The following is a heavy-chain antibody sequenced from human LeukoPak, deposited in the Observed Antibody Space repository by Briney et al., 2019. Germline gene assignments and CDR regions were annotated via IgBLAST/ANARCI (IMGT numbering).Heavy chain of an antibody. Sequence: ASVKVSCKASGYTFTSYGISWVRQAPGQGLEWMGWISAYNGNTNYAQKLQGRVTMTTDTSASTAYMELRSLRSDDPAVYYCARASITMIVVVPDDYWGQGTLVTVSS. CDR3: ARASITMIVVVPDDY. D-gene: IGHD3-22*01. V-gene: IGHV1-18*01. CDR2: ISAYNGNT. J-gene: IGHJ4*02. CDR1: GYTFTSYG.